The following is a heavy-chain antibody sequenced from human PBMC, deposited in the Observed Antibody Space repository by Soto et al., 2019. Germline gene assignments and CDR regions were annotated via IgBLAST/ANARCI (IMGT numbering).Heavy chain of an antibody. CDR1: GYSISSGYY. Sequence: RSLTCAVSGYSISSGYYWGWIRQPPGKGLEWIGSIYHSGSTYYNPSLKSRVTISVDTSKNQFSLKLSSVTAADTAVYYCARDRALDDFWSGYSINWFDPWGQGTLVTVSS. D-gene: IGHD3-3*01. J-gene: IGHJ5*02. CDR3: ARDRALDDFWSGYSINWFDP. V-gene: IGHV4-38-2*02. CDR2: IYHSGST.